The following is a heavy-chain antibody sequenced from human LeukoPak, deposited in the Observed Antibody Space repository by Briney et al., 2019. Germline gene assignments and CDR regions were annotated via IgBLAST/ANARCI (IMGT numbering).Heavy chain of an antibody. Sequence: ASVKVSCKASGYTFTSYGISWVRQAPGQGLEWMGGIIPIFGTANYAQKFQGRVTITADESTSTAYMELSSLRSEDTAVYYCARDAGGIAARNYFDYWGQGTLVTVSS. D-gene: IGHD6-6*01. CDR3: ARDAGGIAARNYFDY. CDR1: GYTFTSYG. V-gene: IGHV1-69*13. CDR2: IIPIFGTA. J-gene: IGHJ4*02.